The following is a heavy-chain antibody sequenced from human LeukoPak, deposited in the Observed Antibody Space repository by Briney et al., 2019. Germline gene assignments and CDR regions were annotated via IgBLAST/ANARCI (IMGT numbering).Heavy chain of an antibody. CDR1: GFTFSSYG. D-gene: IGHD3-22*01. CDR3: AKDGTYYYDVEAFDI. V-gene: IGHV3-30*02. Sequence: GGSLRLSCAASGFTFSSYGMHWVRQAPGKGLEWVAFIRYDGSNKYYADSVKGRFTISRDNSKNTLYLQMNSLRAEDTAVYYCAKDGTYYYDVEAFDIWGQGTMVTVSS. J-gene: IGHJ3*02. CDR2: IRYDGSNK.